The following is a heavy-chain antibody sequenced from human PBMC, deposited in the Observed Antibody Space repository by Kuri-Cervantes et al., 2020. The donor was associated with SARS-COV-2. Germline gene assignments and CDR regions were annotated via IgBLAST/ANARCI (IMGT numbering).Heavy chain of an antibody. CDR2: IHYRGTT. CDR1: GGSISSSNW. Sequence: SETLSLTCVVSGGSISSSNWWSWVRQPPGKGLEWIGSIHYRGTTYYKPSLNSRVTISVDTSKNLFSLRLTSVTATDTAIYYCATGRVVPGGYWFDPWGQGILVTVSS. V-gene: IGHV4/OR15-8*01. CDR3: ATGRVVPGGYWFDP. D-gene: IGHD2-2*01. J-gene: IGHJ5*02.